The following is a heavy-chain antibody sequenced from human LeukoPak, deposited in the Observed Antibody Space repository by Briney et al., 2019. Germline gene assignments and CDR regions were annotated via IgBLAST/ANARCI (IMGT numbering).Heavy chain of an antibody. CDR3: ARDFRFEFPYIYYYMDV. Sequence: ASVKVPCKSSGYTFTSYYMHWVRQASGQGLEWMGIINPSGGSTSYAQKLQGRDTITRDIHTRTVHMKLSPLRSGVTPVLYCARDFRFEFPYIYYYMDVWGKGTTVTVSS. J-gene: IGHJ6*03. V-gene: IGHV1-46*01. D-gene: IGHD3-10*01. CDR2: INPSGGST. CDR1: GYTFTSYY.